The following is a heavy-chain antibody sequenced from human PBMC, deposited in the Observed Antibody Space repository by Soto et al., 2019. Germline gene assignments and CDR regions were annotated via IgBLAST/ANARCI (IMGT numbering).Heavy chain of an antibody. CDR3: GRGRSGQIVVFY. D-gene: IGHD1-26*01. CDR1: GYTFTGHY. Sequence: GASVKVSCKASGYTFTGHYIHWVRQAPEQGPEWMGEIGPQSGVTRYAQKFQGRVTMTRDTSITTVYMGLKNLRPDDTAVYYCGRGRSGQIVVFYWGQGAPVTVSS. J-gene: IGHJ4*02. V-gene: IGHV1-2*02. CDR2: IGPQSGVT.